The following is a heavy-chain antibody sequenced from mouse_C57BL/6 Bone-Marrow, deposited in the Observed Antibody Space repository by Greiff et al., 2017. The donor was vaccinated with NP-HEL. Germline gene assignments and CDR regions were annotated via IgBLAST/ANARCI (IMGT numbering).Heavy chain of an antibody. V-gene: IGHV1-55*01. J-gene: IGHJ3*01. Sequence: QVQLKESGAELVKPGASVKMSCKASGYTFTSYWITWVKQRPGQGLEWIGDLYPGSGSTNYNEKFKSKATLTVDTSSSTAYMQLSSLTSEDSAVYYCARDGNQAWFAYWGQGTLVTVSA. D-gene: IGHD2-1*01. CDR3: ARDGNQAWFAY. CDR2: LYPGSGST. CDR1: GYTFTSYW.